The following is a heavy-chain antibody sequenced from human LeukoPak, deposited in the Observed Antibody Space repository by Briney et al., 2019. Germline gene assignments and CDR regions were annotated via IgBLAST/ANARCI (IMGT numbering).Heavy chain of an antibody. Sequence: GGSLRLSCAASGFTFTNFWMTWVRQAPGKGLEWVANIKQDGSEESYVDSVKGRFTISRDNTRNSLYLQMDSLRVGDTAVYYCAVTGYSSSWSFDYWGQGTLVTVSS. CDR1: GFTFTNFW. D-gene: IGHD6-13*01. CDR3: AVTGYSSSWSFDY. V-gene: IGHV3-7*01. CDR2: IKQDGSEE. J-gene: IGHJ4*02.